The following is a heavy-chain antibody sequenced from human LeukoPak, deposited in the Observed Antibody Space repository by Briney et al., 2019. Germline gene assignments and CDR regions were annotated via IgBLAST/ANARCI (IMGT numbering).Heavy chain of an antibody. J-gene: IGHJ4*02. Sequence: PSQTLSLTCTVSGGSISSGGYYWSWIRQPPGKGLEWIGYIYYSGSTNYNPSLKSRVTISADTSKKQFSLKLTSVTAADTAVYFCSRGTDAYKGGNYWGQGTLVTVSS. CDR2: IYYSGST. CDR3: SRGTDAYKGGNY. CDR1: GGSISSGGYY. V-gene: IGHV4-61*08. D-gene: IGHD5-24*01.